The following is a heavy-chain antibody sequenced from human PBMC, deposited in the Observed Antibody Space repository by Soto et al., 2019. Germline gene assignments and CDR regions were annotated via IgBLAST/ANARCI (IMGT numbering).Heavy chain of an antibody. CDR2: IYYSGTT. CDR3: ARHGNGYSYGMDV. J-gene: IGHJ6*02. Sequence: SETLSLTCNVPGGAINSETYYWAWIRQPPGKGLEWIGSIYYSGTTYYNPSLKSRVTISVDTSKNQFSLRLSSVTAADTAVYYCARHGNGYSYGMDVWGRGTTVTVSS. CDR1: GGAINSETYY. V-gene: IGHV4-39*01. D-gene: IGHD2-21*01.